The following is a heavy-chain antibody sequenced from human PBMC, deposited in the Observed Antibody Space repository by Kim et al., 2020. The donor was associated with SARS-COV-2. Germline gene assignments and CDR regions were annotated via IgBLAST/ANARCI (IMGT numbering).Heavy chain of an antibody. CDR3: TTVGFGDYVNY. CDR2: IKCKMGGETA. D-gene: IGHD4-17*01. V-gene: IGHV3-15*01. J-gene: IGHJ4*01. Sequence: GGSLRLSCGASGFPFSTAWMSWVRQAPGKGLEWVGRIKCKMGGETADYSAPGIGRFIITRDDSRNMVLLQMSDLRADDTADYYCTTVGFGDYVNYWGRGTLVAVPT. CDR1: GFPFSTAW.